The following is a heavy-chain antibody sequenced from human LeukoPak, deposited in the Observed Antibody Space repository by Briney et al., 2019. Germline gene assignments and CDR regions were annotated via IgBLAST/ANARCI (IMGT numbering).Heavy chain of an antibody. CDR2: ISSSGSTI. V-gene: IGHV3-48*03. CDR1: GFTFSSYE. J-gene: IGHJ4*02. D-gene: IGHD3-9*01. CDR3: ASARQAYDILTGYYSRDY. Sequence: GGSLRLSCAASGFTFSSYEMNWVRQAPGQGLEWVSYISSSGSTIYYADSVKGRFTISRDNAKNSLYLQMNSLRAEDTAVYYCASARQAYDILTGYYSRDYWGQGTLVTVSS.